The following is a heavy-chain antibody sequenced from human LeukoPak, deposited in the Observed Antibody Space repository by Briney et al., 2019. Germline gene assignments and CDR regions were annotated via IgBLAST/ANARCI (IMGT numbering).Heavy chain of an antibody. CDR1: GFTFSSYW. Sequence: PGGSLRLSCAASGFTFSSYWMSWVRQAPGKGLEWVANIKQDGSEKYYVDSVKGRFTISRDNAKNSLYLQMNSLRAEDTAVYYCARDAESYCSSTSCYDVFDIWGQGTMVTVSS. CDR3: ARDAESYCSSTSCYDVFDI. J-gene: IGHJ3*02. D-gene: IGHD2-2*01. V-gene: IGHV3-7*01. CDR2: IKQDGSEK.